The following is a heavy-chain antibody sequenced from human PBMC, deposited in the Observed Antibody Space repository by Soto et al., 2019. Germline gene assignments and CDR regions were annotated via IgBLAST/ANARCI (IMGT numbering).Heavy chain of an antibody. CDR3: ARDGSTSWYSYDDHGMDV. V-gene: IGHV3-7*05. CDR2: INLDGSEK. D-gene: IGHD5-18*01. Sequence: EVQLVESGGGLVQPGGSLRLSCAASGFTFRTYWLRWVRQVPGKGLEWVANINLDGSEKKYVDSVKGRFTISRDNARNSLYLQMSSLRAEDTALYYCARDGSTSWYSYDDHGMDVWGQGTTVTVSS. J-gene: IGHJ6*02. CDR1: GFTFRTYW.